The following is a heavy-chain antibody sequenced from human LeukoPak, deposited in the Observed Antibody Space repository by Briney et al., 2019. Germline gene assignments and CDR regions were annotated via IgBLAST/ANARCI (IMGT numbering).Heavy chain of an antibody. CDR3: AKGNGYSYGRYYFDY. V-gene: IGHV3-23*01. CDR1: GFTFSSYA. CDR2: ITASGGST. J-gene: IGHJ4*02. Sequence: AGGSLRLSCAASGFTFSSYAMGWVRQAPGKGLEWFSAITASGGSTYYADSVKGRFTISRDNSKNTLYLQVNSLRAEDTAVYYCAKGNGYSYGRYYFDYWGQGTLVTVSS. D-gene: IGHD5-18*01.